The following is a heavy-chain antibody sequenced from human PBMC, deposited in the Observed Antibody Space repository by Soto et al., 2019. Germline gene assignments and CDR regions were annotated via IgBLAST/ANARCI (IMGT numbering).Heavy chain of an antibody. J-gene: IGHJ4*02. V-gene: IGHV1-69*12. Sequence: QVQMVQSGAEVKKPGSSVKVSCKASGGTFSSYAISWVRQAPGQVLEWMGGIIPIFGTANYAQKFQGRVTITADESTSTAYMELSSLRSEDTAVYYCAIGRVVAGHYYFDYWGQGTLVTVSS. CDR2: IIPIFGTA. CDR1: GGTFSSYA. CDR3: AIGRVVAGHYYFDY. D-gene: IGHD6-19*01.